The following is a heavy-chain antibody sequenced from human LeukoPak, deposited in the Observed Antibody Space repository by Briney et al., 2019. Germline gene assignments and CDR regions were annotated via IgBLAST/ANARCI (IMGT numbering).Heavy chain of an antibody. D-gene: IGHD5-12*01. J-gene: IGHJ4*02. Sequence: PSETLSLTCTVSGGSICGHYWSWIRHPPGKGLEWIGHVSYSGTTKYNAPLKSRVTISVDTSKNQFSLRLNSVTAADTSVYYCARQWGANGYGYFDYWGQGTLVTVSS. CDR3: ARQWGANGYGYFDY. CDR2: VSYSGTT. CDR1: GGSICGHY. V-gene: IGHV4-59*08.